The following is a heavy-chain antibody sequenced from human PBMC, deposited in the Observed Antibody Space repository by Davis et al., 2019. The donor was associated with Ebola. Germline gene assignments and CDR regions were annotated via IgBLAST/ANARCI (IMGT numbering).Heavy chain of an antibody. CDR2: ISGSGGTT. D-gene: IGHD3-3*01. CDR3: ARSGLSFGVVKYHYGMDV. CDR1: VITFSSYA. Sequence: GGSLRLSCTDSVITFSSYAMTWVRQAPGKGLEWVSAISGSGGTTYYAGSVKGRFTVSRDNSKKTMYLQMNSLRAEDTAVYYCARSGLSFGVVKYHYGMDVWGKATTVTVSS. J-gene: IGHJ6*04. V-gene: IGHV3-23*01.